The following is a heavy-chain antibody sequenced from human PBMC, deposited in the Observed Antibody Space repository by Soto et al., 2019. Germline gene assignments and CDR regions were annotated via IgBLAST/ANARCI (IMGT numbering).Heavy chain of an antibody. CDR1: GFTFSSYA. V-gene: IGHV3-23*01. CDR2: ISGSGGST. D-gene: IGHD2-15*01. J-gene: IGHJ6*03. Sequence: PGGSLRLSCAASGFTFSSYAMSWVRQAPGKGLEWVSAISGSGGSTYYADSVKGRFIISRDNSKNTLYLQMNSLRAEDTAVYYCAKPGCSGGSCSNIYYYYYMDVWGKGTTVTVSS. CDR3: AKPGCSGGSCSNIYYYYYMDV.